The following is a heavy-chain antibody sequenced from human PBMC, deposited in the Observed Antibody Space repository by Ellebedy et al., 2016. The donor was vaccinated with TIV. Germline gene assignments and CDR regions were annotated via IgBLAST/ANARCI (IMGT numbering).Heavy chain of an antibody. D-gene: IGHD3-16*02. CDR3: AKEVYNYVWGSYPNY. J-gene: IGHJ4*02. CDR2: ISGSGSDT. Sequence: GESLKISCAASGFTFSHCAMSWVRQAPGKGLEWVSTISGSGSDTYYAYSVKGRFTISRDNSKSTLHLQMNSLRSEDTAVYYCAKEVYNYVWGSYPNYWGQGTLVTVSS. CDR1: GFTFSHCA. V-gene: IGHV3-23*01.